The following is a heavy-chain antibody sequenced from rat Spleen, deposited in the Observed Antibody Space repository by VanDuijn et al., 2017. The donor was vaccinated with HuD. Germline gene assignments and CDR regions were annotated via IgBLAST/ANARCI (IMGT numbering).Heavy chain of an antibody. V-gene: IGHV5-31*01. CDR3: TRDGYYDGYYHYFDY. J-gene: IGHJ2*01. D-gene: IGHD1-12*03. Sequence: EVQLVESGGGLVQPGRSLKLSCVASGFTFNRYWMTWIRQAPGKGLEWVASITNSGGSIYYPDSVKGRFTISRDNAQNTLYLQMNSLRSEDTATYYCTRDGYYDGYYHYFDYWGQGVMVTVSS. CDR2: ITNSGGSI. CDR1: GFTFNRYW.